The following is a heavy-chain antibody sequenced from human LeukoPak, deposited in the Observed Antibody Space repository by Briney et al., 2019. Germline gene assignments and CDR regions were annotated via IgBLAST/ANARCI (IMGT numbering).Heavy chain of an antibody. CDR1: GYTFTGYY. Sequence: ASVKVSCKASGYTFTGYYMHWVRQAPGQGLEWMGWITPNSGGTNYAQKFQGRVTMTRDTSISTAYMELSRLRSDDTAVYYCARDEYCSSTSCYMPPGVAYYYYYMDVWGKGTTVTVSS. CDR2: ITPNSGGT. D-gene: IGHD2-2*02. J-gene: IGHJ6*03. CDR3: ARDEYCSSTSCYMPPGVAYYYYYMDV. V-gene: IGHV1-2*02.